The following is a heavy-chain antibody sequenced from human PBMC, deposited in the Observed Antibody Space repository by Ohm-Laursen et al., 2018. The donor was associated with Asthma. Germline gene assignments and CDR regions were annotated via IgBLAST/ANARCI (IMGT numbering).Heavy chain of an antibody. V-gene: IGHV3-53*01. J-gene: IGHJ4*02. CDR2: IYPGGAT. Sequence: SLRLSCAASGFSVSRHFMNWIRQGPEKGLEWVSDIYPGGATFYADSVKGRFTISRDDSKNTLNLQMSSLRGDDTAVYYCARVLSYYDHSSYYDRIDYWGQGSLVTVSS. D-gene: IGHD3-22*01. CDR1: GFSVSRHF. CDR3: ARVLSYYDHSSYYDRIDY.